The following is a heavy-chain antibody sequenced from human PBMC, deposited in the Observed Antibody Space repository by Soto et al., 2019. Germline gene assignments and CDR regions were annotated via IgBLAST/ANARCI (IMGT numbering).Heavy chain of an antibody. D-gene: IGHD3-3*01. CDR2: INPNSGGT. Sequence: SVKVSCKASGYTFTGYYMHWVRQAPGQGLEWMGWINPNSGGTNYAQKFQGRVTMTRDTSISTAYMELSRLRSDDTAVYYCARDTIFGVVTQYYFDYWGQGTLVTVSS. J-gene: IGHJ4*02. V-gene: IGHV1-2*02. CDR3: ARDTIFGVVTQYYFDY. CDR1: GYTFTGYY.